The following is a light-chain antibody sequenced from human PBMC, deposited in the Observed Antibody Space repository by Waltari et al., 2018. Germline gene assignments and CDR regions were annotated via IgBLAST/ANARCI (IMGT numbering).Light chain of an antibody. CDR2: LGP. V-gene: IGKV2-28*01. J-gene: IGKJ1*01. CDR1: QSLLHRTGNNY. Sequence: DIVVTQSPLSLPVTPGEPASISCRSSQSLLHRTGNNYLDWYLQKPGPSPQLLIYLGPNRASGVPDRFSGTGSGTEFTLRISRVEAEDVGGYYCMQSLQTLWTFGPGTKVEIK. CDR3: MQSLQTLWT.